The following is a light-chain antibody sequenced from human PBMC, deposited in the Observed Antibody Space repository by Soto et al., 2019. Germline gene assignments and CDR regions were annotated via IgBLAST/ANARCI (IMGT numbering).Light chain of an antibody. Sequence: DIHMTQSPSTLSASVGDRVTITCRASQSISIWLAWYQQKPGKAPNLLIYKTSSLESGVPSRFSGSGSGTEFTLTISSLQPYDFSPYYCQHYNDYSWTFGQGTKVEIK. CDR2: KTS. CDR3: QHYNDYSWT. CDR1: QSISIW. J-gene: IGKJ1*01. V-gene: IGKV1-5*03.